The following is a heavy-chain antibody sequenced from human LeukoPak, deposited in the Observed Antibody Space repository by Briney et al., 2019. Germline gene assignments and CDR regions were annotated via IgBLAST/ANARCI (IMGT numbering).Heavy chain of an antibody. CDR3: AKRRRDGYKWSYYYYMDV. CDR1: GFTFSSYA. D-gene: IGHD5-24*01. CDR2: ISGSGGST. Sequence: GGSLRLSCAASGFTFSSYAMSWVRQAPGKGLEWVSAISGSGGSTYYADSVKGRFTISRDNSRNTLYLQMNSLRAEDTAVYYCAKRRRDGYKWSYYYYMDVWGKGTTVTVSS. J-gene: IGHJ6*03. V-gene: IGHV3-23*01.